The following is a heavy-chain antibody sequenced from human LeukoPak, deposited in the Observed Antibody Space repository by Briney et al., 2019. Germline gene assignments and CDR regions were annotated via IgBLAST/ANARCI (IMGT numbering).Heavy chain of an antibody. Sequence: SETLSLTCTVSGGSMIDHYWSWVRQPPGKGLEWVGYMHHSGKANSNPSLKSRVTISVDTSKNQVSLKLSSVTAADTAVYYCARVAVAALAFDYWGQGTLVTVSS. J-gene: IGHJ4*02. V-gene: IGHV4-59*11. D-gene: IGHD6-19*01. CDR3: ARVAVAALAFDY. CDR2: MHHSGKA. CDR1: GGSMIDHY.